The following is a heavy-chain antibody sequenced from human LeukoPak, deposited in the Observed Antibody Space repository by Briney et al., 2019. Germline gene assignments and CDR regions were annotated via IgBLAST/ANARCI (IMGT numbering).Heavy chain of an antibody. V-gene: IGHV3-23*01. J-gene: IGHJ4*02. CDR3: VKNEEYYDFWSGYFSVPFDY. D-gene: IGHD3-3*01. CDR1: GFTFSSYA. CDR2: ISGSGGST. Sequence: PGGSLRLSCAASGFTFSSYAISWVRQAPGKGLEWVSAISGSGGSTYYADSVKGRFTISRENSKNTLYLQLNSLIAEDTAVYYCVKNEEYYDFWSGYFSVPFDYWGQGTLVTVSS.